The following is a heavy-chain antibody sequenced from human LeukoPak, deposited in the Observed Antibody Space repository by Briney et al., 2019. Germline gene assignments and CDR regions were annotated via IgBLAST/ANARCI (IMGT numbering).Heavy chain of an antibody. V-gene: IGHV1-46*01. CDR3: AREDDYYDSSAYSS. J-gene: IGHJ5*02. CDR2: INPSSGTT. D-gene: IGHD3-22*01. CDR1: GYTFTSNY. Sequence: ASVKVSCKASGYTFTSNYIHWVRQAPGQGLEWTGIINPSSGTTTYAHKFQGRVTMARDMSTSTVYMELSSLRSEDTAVYYCAREDDYYDSSAYSSWGQGTLVTVS.